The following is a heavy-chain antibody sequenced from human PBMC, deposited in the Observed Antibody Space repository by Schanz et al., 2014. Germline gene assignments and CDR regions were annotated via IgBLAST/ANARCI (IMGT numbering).Heavy chain of an antibody. Sequence: EVQLVESGGGLVQPGGSLRLSCAASGFTFSTYSMNWVRQAPGKGLEWVSYISRSSSTIYYADSVKGRFTISRDNAKNSLFLQMNSLRAEDTAIYYCATSYSSSSYFYVMDVWGQGTTVTVSS. D-gene: IGHD6-6*01. CDR1: GFTFSTYS. CDR3: ATSYSSSSYFYVMDV. V-gene: IGHV3-48*04. J-gene: IGHJ6*02. CDR2: ISRSSSTI.